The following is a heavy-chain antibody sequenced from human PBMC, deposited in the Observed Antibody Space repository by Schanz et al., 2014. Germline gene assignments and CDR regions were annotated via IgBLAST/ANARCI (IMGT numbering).Heavy chain of an antibody. J-gene: IGHJ4*02. D-gene: IGHD1-26*01. Sequence: QVQLVQSGGEVKTPGASVKVSCKASGYTFTRSGISWVRQAPGQGLEWMGWIGGSDGNTKFAQKFQGRVPMTTDTSTSTVYMELRSLTSDDSAVYYCARDRDQWDGNYLDYWGQGTLVTVSS. CDR2: IGGSDGNT. CDR1: GYTFTRSG. V-gene: IGHV1-18*01. CDR3: ARDRDQWDGNYLDY.